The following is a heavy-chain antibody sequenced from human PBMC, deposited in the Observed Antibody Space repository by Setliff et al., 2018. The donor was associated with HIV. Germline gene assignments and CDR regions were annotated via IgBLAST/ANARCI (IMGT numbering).Heavy chain of an antibody. D-gene: IGHD6-13*01. CDR3: VRGLAAAGGYAMDV. CDR2: INSDGSSI. J-gene: IGHJ6*02. V-gene: IGHV3-74*01. Sequence: GGSLRLSCAASGFIFSNYWMHWVRQAPGKGLVWVSRINSDGSSISYADSVKGRFTISRDNAKNTLHLQMNSLRAEDTAVYYCVRGLAAAGGYAMDVWGQGTTVTVSS. CDR1: GFIFSNYW.